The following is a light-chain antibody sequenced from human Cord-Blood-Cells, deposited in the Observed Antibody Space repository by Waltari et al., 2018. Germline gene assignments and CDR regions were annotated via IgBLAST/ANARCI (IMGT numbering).Light chain of an antibody. J-gene: IGLJ2*01. CDR2: VVS. V-gene: IGLV2-14*01. Sequence: QSALTQPASVSGSPGQSITISCTGTRRDVGVYNLVSWYQQHPGKPPKRMIYVVSNRPSGVSNRFSGSKSGNTASLTISGLQAEDEADYYCSSYTSSSTLVVFGGGTKLTVL. CDR3: SSYTSSSTLVV. CDR1: RRDVGVYNL.